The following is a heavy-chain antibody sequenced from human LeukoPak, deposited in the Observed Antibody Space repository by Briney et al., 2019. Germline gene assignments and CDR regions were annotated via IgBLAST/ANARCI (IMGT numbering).Heavy chain of an antibody. CDR1: GGSISSYY. CDR3: ARSGVSGYAAFDY. CDR2: IYYGGST. J-gene: IGHJ4*02. Sequence: PSETLSLTCTVSGGSISSYYWSWIRQPPGKGLEWIGYIYYGGSTNYNPSLKSRVTISVDTSKNQFSLKLSSVTAADTAVYYCARSGVSGYAAFDYWGQGTLVTVSS. D-gene: IGHD5-12*01. V-gene: IGHV4-59*01.